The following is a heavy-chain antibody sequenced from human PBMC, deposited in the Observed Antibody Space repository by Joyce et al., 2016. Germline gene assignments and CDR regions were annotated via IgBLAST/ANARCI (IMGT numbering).Heavy chain of an antibody. CDR1: GGFVSSGSYH. J-gene: IGHJ4*02. V-gene: IGHV4-61*03. D-gene: IGHD2/OR15-2a*01. Sequence: QVQLQESGPGLVKPSETLSLNCAVSGGFVSSGSYHWSWLRQSPGKGLEWIGSIYHMGTSNYNPSRKSRVTISLDKSNNHFSLRLTFVTAADTAVYYCARQDSTSHISPNYFDFWGLGILVTVSS. CDR3: ARQDSTSHISPNYFDF. CDR2: IYHMGTS.